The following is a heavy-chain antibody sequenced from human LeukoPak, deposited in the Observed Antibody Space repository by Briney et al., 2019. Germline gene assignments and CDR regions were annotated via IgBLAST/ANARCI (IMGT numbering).Heavy chain of an antibody. CDR1: GFTFITAA. CDR2: IGSVGEST. Sequence: PGGSLRLSCAASGFTFITAAMTWVRQAPGKGLEWVSLIGSVGESTYYADSVKGRFTISRDNVNHTLFLQMNSLRVEDTAMYYCAFGYYYDSSGYYRPFDYWGQGTLVTVSS. D-gene: IGHD3-22*01. V-gene: IGHV3-23*01. CDR3: AFGYYYDSSGYYRPFDY. J-gene: IGHJ4*02.